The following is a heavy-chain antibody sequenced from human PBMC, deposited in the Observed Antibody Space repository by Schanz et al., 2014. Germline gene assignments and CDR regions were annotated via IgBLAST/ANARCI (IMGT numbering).Heavy chain of an antibody. V-gene: IGHV3-74*01. CDR2: INSDGSST. D-gene: IGHD3-10*01. CDR1: GITFSSYW. J-gene: IGHJ4*02. Sequence: EVQLVESGGGLVQPGGSLRLSCAASGITFSSYWMHWVRQAPGKGLVWVSRINSDGSSTSYADSVKGRFTISRDDAKNTLYLQMNSLRAEDSTVYYCVREAPWGSGSPLSDWGQGTLVTVSS. CDR3: VREAPWGSGSPLSD.